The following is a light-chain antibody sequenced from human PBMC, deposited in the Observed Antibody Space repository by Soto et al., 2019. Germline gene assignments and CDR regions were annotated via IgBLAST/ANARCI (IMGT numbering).Light chain of an antibody. CDR3: QQYSASLT. CDR2: WAS. J-gene: IGKJ4*01. V-gene: IGKV4-1*01. CDR1: QSLLYSYNNKNY. Sequence: DIALTQSPDSLAVSLGERATINCKSSQSLLYSYNNKNYLAWYQQKAGQPPKLLFYWASTRASGVPDRFSGSGSGTDFTLTSSSLQAEDVAVYYCQQYSASLTFGGGTKVEI.